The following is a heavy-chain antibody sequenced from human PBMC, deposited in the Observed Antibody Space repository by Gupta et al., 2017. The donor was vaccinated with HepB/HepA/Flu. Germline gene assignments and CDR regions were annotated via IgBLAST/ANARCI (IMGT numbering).Heavy chain of an antibody. V-gene: IGHV3-23*01. CDR3: AKPRAPYTTRCYDY. CDR2: LIGDGGTT. D-gene: IGHD2-2*02. CDR1: GFTFSTYD. Sequence: EVQLLESGGGLVQPGGSLRLSCAASGFTFSTYDMSWVRQAPGKGLEWVSLIGDGGTTYYADSVKGRFTISRDNSKNTLYLQMNSLRPEDTAVYYCAKPRAPYTTRCYDYWCQGTLVTVSS. J-gene: IGHJ4*02.